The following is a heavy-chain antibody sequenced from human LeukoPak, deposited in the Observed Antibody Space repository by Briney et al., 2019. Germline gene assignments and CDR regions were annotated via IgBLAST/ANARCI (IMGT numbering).Heavy chain of an antibody. D-gene: IGHD3-16*01. V-gene: IGHV3-15*01. CDR1: GFTSSNVW. CDR2: IKSKTDGGTT. Sequence: GGSLSLSCAASGFTSSNVWMSWVRQAPGKGLEWVGRIKSKTDGGTTDYAALVKGRFTISRDDSKNTLYLQMNSLKTEDTAVYYCTPYSWFDPWGQGTLVTVSS. CDR3: TPYSWFDP. J-gene: IGHJ5*02.